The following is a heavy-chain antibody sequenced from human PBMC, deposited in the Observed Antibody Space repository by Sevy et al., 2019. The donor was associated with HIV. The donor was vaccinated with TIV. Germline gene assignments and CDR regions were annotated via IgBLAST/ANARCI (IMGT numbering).Heavy chain of an antibody. Sequence: GGSLRLSCAASGFTFSSYRMTWVRQAPGKGLEWVSCISSTSGYINYADSVKGRFTISRDNAKNLLYLQMDSLRAEDTATSYCARAVLEISTWRSDYWGQGTLVTVSS. CDR2: ISSTSGYI. J-gene: IGHJ4*02. CDR1: GFTFSSYR. D-gene: IGHD1-1*01. CDR3: ARAVLEISTWRSDY. V-gene: IGHV3-21*01.